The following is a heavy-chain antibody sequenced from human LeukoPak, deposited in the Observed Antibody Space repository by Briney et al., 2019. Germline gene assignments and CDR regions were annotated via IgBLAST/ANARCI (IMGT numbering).Heavy chain of an antibody. D-gene: IGHD4-11*01. CDR2: IYYSGST. Sequence: SSETLSLTCTVSGGSISSYYWSWIRQPPGKVLEWIGYIYYSGSTNYNPSLKSRVTISVDTSKNQFSLKLSSVTAADTAVYYCARLLRYSNYYYYGMDVWGQGTTVTVSS. CDR3: ARLLRYSNYYYYGMDV. V-gene: IGHV4-59*08. CDR1: GGSISSYY. J-gene: IGHJ6*02.